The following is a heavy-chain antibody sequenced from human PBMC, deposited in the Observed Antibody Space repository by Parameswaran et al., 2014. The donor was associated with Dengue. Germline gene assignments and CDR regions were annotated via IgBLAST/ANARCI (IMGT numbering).Heavy chain of an antibody. CDR3: AKDVWSNYDFWSGYDY. V-gene: IGHV3-23*01. J-gene: IGHJ4*02. Sequence: RWIRQPPGKGLEWVSAISGSGGSTYYADSVKGRFTISRDNSKNTLYLQMNSLRAEDTAVYYCAKDVWSNYDFWSGYDYWGQGTLVTVSS. D-gene: IGHD3-3*01. CDR2: ISGSGGST.